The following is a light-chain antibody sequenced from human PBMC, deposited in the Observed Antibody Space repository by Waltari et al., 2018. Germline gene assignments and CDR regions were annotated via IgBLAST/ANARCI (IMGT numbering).Light chain of an antibody. V-gene: IGKV3-20*01. CDR1: QTLTDNY. CDR2: AAS. J-gene: IGKJ1*01. CDR3: QHFGSSRWT. Sequence: EMVLTQSPGTLSLSPGERATLSCRASQTLTDNYLGWYQQKPGQPPRLLIYAASRRATGIPDRCSGSGSGTDFTLTITRLEPEDFAVFYCQHFGSSRWTFGQGTKVEIK.